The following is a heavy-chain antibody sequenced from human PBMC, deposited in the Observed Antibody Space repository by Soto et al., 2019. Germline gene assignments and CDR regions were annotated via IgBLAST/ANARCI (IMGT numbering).Heavy chain of an antibody. Sequence: SETLSLTCSVSCVSIRSNIYYWGLIRQPPGKGLEWIATVHYSGSTYYTPSLKNRVTISADTSNNQFSLRLNSVTAADTAVYYCARQHYYDSSGYYTWNWGQGTLVT. CDR2: VHYSGST. D-gene: IGHD3-22*01. CDR1: CVSIRSNIYY. J-gene: IGHJ4*02. CDR3: ARQHYYDSSGYYTWN. V-gene: IGHV4-39*01.